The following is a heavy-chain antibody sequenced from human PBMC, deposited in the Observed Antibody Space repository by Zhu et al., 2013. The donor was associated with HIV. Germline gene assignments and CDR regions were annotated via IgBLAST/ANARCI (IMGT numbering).Heavy chain of an antibody. J-gene: IGHJ6*02. CDR3: ASPLGLVITRGVYYYYGMDV. CDR1: GGTFSSYA. CDR2: IIPIFGTA. D-gene: IGHD3-22*01. V-gene: IGHV1-69*06. Sequence: QVQLVQSGAEVKKPGSSVKVSCKASGGTFSSYAISWVRQAPGQGLEWMGGIIPIFGTANYAQKFQGRVTITADKSTSTAYMELSSLRSEDTAVYYCASPLGLVITRGVYYYYGMDVWGQGTTVTVSS.